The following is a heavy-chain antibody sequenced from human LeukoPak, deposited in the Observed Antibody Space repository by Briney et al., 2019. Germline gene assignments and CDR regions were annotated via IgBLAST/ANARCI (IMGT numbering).Heavy chain of an antibody. V-gene: IGHV3-30-3*01. D-gene: IGHD6-6*01. CDR3: AIEYSSSSGEDY. CDR1: GFTFSNYA. CDR2: ISYDGSNK. J-gene: IGHJ4*02. Sequence: PGGSLRLSCAASGFTFSNYAMTWVRQAPGKGLEWVAVISYDGSNKYYADSVKGRFTISRDNSKNTLYLQMNSLRAEDTAVYYCAIEYSSSSGEDYWGQGTLVTVSS.